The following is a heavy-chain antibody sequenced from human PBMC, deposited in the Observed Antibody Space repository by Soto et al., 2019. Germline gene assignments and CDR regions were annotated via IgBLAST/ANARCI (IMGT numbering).Heavy chain of an antibody. CDR3: APSEVSSSSSSWFDP. CDR1: GFSLSTSGVG. D-gene: IGHD6-13*01. J-gene: IGHJ5*02. CDR2: IYWDDDK. V-gene: IGHV2-5*02. Sequence: QITLKESGPTLVKPTQTLTLTCTFSGFSLSTSGVGVGWIRQPPGKALEWLALIYWDDDKRVSPSLKSRLTITKDTTKNQVLLTKTNMDHVDTATYYCAPSEVSSSSSSWFDPWGKVTLVTVSS.